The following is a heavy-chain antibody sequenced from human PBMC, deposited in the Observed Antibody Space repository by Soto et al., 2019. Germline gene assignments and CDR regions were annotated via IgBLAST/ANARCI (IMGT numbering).Heavy chain of an antibody. J-gene: IGHJ4*02. CDR3: AKVGAAAETDY. CDR2: ISGSGYNT. D-gene: IGHD6-13*01. CDR1: GFTFSNYA. V-gene: IGHV3-23*01. Sequence: GGSLRLSCAASGFTFSNYAMRWVRQAPGKGLQWVSTISGSGYNTYYADSVKGRFSTSRDNSKNTLYLQMNSLRAEDTAVYYCAKVGAAAETDYWGQGTLVTSPQ.